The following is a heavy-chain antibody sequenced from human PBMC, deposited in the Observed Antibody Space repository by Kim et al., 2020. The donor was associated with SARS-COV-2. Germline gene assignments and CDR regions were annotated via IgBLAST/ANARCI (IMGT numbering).Heavy chain of an antibody. CDR2: ISWNSGSI. CDR1: GFTFGDYA. V-gene: IGHV3-9*01. Sequence: GGSLRLSCAASGFTFGDYAMHWVRQAPGKGLEWVSGISWNSGSIVYADSVKGRFTISRDNAKNSLYLQMNSLRPEDTALYYCARYDRRKEAFDIWGQGTMVTVSS. D-gene: IGHD3-22*01. CDR3: ARYDRRKEAFDI. J-gene: IGHJ3*02.